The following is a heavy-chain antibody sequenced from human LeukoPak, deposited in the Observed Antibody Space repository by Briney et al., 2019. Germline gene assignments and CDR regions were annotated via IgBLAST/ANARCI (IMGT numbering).Heavy chain of an antibody. D-gene: IGHD6-13*01. CDR2: ISYDGSNK. V-gene: IGHV3-30*04. CDR3: ARGAGTGGLVYFDY. Sequence: GGSLRLSCAASGFTFSSYAMHWVRQAPGKGLEWVAVISYDGSNKYYADSVKGRFTISRDNSKNTLYLQMNSLRAEDTAVYYCARGAGTGGLVYFDYWGQGTLVTVSS. J-gene: IGHJ4*02. CDR1: GFTFSSYA.